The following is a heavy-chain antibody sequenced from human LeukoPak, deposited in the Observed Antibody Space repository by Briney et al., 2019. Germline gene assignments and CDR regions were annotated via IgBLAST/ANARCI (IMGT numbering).Heavy chain of an antibody. J-gene: IGHJ4*02. CDR1: GFTFSSYA. CDR3: AKDRYYDKHYFDY. CDR2: ISYDGSNK. D-gene: IGHD3-22*01. V-gene: IGHV3-30*04. Sequence: GGSLRLSCAASGFTFSSYAMHWVRPAPGKGLEWVAVISYDGSNKYYADSVKGRFTISRDNSKNTLYLQMNSLRAEDTAVYYCAKDRYYDKHYFDYWGQGTLVTVSS.